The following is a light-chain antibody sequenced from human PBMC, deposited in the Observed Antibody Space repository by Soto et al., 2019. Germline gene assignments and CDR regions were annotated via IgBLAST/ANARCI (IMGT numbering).Light chain of an antibody. J-gene: IGKJ5*01. CDR3: QQRSHWPPIT. CDR1: QSVSDY. V-gene: IGKV3-11*01. CDR2: DAS. Sequence: EIVLTQSPATLSLSPGERATLSCRASQSVSDYLAWYQQKPGQAPRLLIYDASTRATGIPARFSGSGSGTEFTLTISSLQSEDFAVYYCQQRSHWPPITFGQGTRLEIK.